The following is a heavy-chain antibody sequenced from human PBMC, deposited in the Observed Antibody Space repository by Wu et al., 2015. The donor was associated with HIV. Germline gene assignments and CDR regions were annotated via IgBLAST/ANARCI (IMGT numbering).Heavy chain of an antibody. Sequence: QVQLAQSGAEVKKPGASVKVSCKTSGFSFTTYGITWVRQAPGQGLEWMGWISAYNGNTKYAQKLQGRVTVTRDTSTSTAYMELRSLRSDDTAVYFCARGGWEIDYWGQGTLVTVSS. J-gene: IGHJ4*02. CDR3: ARGGWEIDY. CDR2: ISAYNGNT. CDR1: GFSFTTYG. D-gene: IGHD6-19*01. V-gene: IGHV1-18*04.